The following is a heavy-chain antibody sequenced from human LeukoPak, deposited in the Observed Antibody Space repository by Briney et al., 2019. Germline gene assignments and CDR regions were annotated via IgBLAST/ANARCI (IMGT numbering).Heavy chain of an antibody. Sequence: GGSLRLSCAASGFIVRNYYLSWVRQAPGKGLEWVSVIYSGGSTYYADSVEGRFTISRDNSKNTVSLQMKSLRAEDTAVYYCARGAYYDISGYPNFEYWGQGTLVTVS. V-gene: IGHV3-53*01. CDR2: IYSGGST. J-gene: IGHJ4*02. D-gene: IGHD3-22*01. CDR1: GFIVRNYY. CDR3: ARGAYYDISGYPNFEY.